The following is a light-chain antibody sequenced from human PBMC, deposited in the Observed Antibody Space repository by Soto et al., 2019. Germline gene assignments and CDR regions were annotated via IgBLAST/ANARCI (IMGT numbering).Light chain of an antibody. CDR2: PAS. CDR3: QYYSSAPQT. J-gene: IGKJ1*01. CDR1: QGISNY. V-gene: IGKV1-27*01. Sequence: DIQMTQSPSSLSASVGDRVTITCRASQGISNYLAWYQQKPGKVPQLLIYPASTLQSGVPSRCSGSGSGTDFTLTISSLQPEDVATYYCQYYSSAPQTFGQGTKVEIK.